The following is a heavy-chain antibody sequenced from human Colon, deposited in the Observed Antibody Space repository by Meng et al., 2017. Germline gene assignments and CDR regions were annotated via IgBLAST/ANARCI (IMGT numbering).Heavy chain of an antibody. CDR3: ARETHLIAAAGTVCELFDY. J-gene: IGHJ4*01. V-gene: IGHV3-21*01. Sequence: GESLKISCAASGFTFSSYSMNWVRQAPGKGLEWVSSISSSSSYIYYADSVKGRFTISRDNAKNSLYLQMNSLRAEDTAVYYCARETHLIAAAGTVCELFDYWGHGKQVNVSS. CDR2: ISSSSSYI. D-gene: IGHD6-13*01. CDR1: GFTFSSYS.